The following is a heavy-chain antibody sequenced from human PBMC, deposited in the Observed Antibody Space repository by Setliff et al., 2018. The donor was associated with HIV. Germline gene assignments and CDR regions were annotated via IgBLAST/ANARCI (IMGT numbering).Heavy chain of an antibody. D-gene: IGHD1-26*01. V-gene: IGHV4-34*01. CDR1: SYY. CDR2: INHSGSN. CDR3: ARGLGMVESTTPFDF. J-gene: IGHJ4*02. Sequence: SYYWSWIRQPPGKGLEWIGEINHSGSNNYNPSLKSRVTLSVDTSKNQFSLKLTSVTAADAAVYYCARGLGMVESTTPFDFWGQGTLVAVSS.